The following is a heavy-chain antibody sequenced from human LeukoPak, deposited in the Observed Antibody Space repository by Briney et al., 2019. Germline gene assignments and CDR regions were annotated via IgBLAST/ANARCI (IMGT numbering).Heavy chain of an antibody. CDR2: ISSSSSYI. CDR1: GFTFSSYS. V-gene: IGHV3-21*01. Sequence: PGGSLRLSCAASGFTFSSYSMNWVRQAPGKGLEWVSSISSSSSYIYYADSVKGRFTISRDNAKNSLYLQMNSLRAEDTAVYYCARDSLEWSSLLDYWGQGTLVTVSS. CDR3: ARDSLEWSSLLDY. J-gene: IGHJ4*02. D-gene: IGHD3-3*01.